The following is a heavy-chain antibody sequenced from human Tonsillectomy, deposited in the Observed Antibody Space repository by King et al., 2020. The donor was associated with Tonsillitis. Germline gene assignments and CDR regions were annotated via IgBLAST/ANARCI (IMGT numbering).Heavy chain of an antibody. CDR1: GFTFSRYG. CDR2: IRHDGSNE. D-gene: IGHD1-1*01. CDR3: AKDGAKSNWNDVGWFDS. J-gene: IGHJ5*01. Sequence: VQLVESGGGVVQPGGSLRLSCAASGFTFSRYGMHWVRQAPGKGLECVTFIRHDGSNEYYADSVEGRFTISRDNSKNTLYLQMNSLRAEDTAVYYCAKDGAKSNWNDVGWFDSWGQGTLVTVSS. V-gene: IGHV3-30*02.